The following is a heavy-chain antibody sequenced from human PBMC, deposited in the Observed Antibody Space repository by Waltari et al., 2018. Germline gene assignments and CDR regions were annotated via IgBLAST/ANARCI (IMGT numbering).Heavy chain of an antibody. CDR3: AREGNVLKRDWFDP. V-gene: IGHV1-2*06. J-gene: IGHJ5*02. CDR2: INPNSGGT. Sequence: QVQLVQSGAEVKKPGASVRVSCKASGYTFTVYYMHSVRPATGQGLEWIGRINPNSGGTNYAQKFQGRVTMTRNTSISTAYMELSRLRSDDTAVYYCAREGNVLKRDWFDPWGQGTLVTVSS. D-gene: IGHD2-15*01. CDR1: GYTFTVYY.